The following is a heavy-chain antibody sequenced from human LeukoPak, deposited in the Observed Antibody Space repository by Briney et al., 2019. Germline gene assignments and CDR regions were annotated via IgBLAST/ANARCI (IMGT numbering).Heavy chain of an antibody. V-gene: IGHV3-30*18. J-gene: IGHJ4*02. CDR1: GFTFSSYG. Sequence: PGGSLRLSCAASGFTFSSYGMHWVRQAPGKGLEWVAVISYDGSNKYYADSVKGRFTISRDNSKNTLYLQMNSLRAEDTAVYYCAKDQRFYYYGSGSYYSDYWGQGTLVTVSS. D-gene: IGHD3-10*01. CDR3: AKDQRFYYYGSGSYYSDY. CDR2: ISYDGSNK.